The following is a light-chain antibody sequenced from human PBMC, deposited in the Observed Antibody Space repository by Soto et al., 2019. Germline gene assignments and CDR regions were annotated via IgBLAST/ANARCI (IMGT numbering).Light chain of an antibody. J-gene: IGKJ4*01. CDR1: QTITT. Sequence: DIVLTQSPSTMSFSPGERAPLSCRASQTITTLAWYQRKPGQAPRLLIYRVSSRATGVPDRFSGSGSGTDYTLTISRLEPEDFAVYYCQQYGNLPLSFGGGTEVDIK. V-gene: IGKV3-20*01. CDR2: RVS. CDR3: QQYGNLPLS.